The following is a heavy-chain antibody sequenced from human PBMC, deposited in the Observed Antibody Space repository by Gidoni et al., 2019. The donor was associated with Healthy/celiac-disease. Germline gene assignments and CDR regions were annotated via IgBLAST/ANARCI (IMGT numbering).Heavy chain of an antibody. D-gene: IGHD6-19*01. V-gene: IGHV4-39*01. CDR2: IYYSGGT. Sequence: QLQLQESGPGLVKPSETLSLTCTVSGGPISSSSYSWGWIRQPPGKGLAWIGSIYYSGGTYYNPSLKSRVTISVDTSKNQFSLKLSSVTAADTAVYYCARWDSGWYYFDYWGQGTLVTVSS. J-gene: IGHJ4*02. CDR1: GGPISSSSYS. CDR3: ARWDSGWYYFDY.